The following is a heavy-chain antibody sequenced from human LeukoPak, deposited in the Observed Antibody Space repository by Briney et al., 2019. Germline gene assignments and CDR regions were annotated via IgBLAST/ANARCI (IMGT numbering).Heavy chain of an antibody. CDR2: INYIGTT. V-gene: IGHV4-59*01. Sequence: SETLSLTCTVSGGSISSYYWSWIRQPPGKGLEWIGRINYIGTTTYNPSLKSRITISVDTARKQFSLKLNSVTAADTAVYYCARAGKSGDYGYYFDYWGQGTLVTVSS. J-gene: IGHJ4*02. CDR3: ARAGKSGDYGYYFDY. CDR1: GGSISSYY. D-gene: IGHD4-17*01.